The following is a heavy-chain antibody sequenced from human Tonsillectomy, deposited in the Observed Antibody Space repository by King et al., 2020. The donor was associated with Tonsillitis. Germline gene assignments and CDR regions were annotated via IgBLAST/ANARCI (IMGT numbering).Heavy chain of an antibody. Sequence: VQLVESGGVVIQPGGSLRLSCAASGFTFDDYTMHWVRQAPGKGLEWVSLISWEGRTTYYADSVKGRFTISRDDRKNSLYLQMNSLRTEDTALYYCAKDARKYQVPSSDYYAMVVWGLGTTVTVSS. CDR1: GFTFDDYT. J-gene: IGHJ6*02. D-gene: IGHD2-2*01. CDR3: AKDARKYQVPSSDYYAMVV. V-gene: IGHV3-43*01. CDR2: ISWEGRTT.